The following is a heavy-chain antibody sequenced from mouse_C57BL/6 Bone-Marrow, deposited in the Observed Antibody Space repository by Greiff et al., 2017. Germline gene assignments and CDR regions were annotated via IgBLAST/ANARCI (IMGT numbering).Heavy chain of an antibody. D-gene: IGHD1-1*01. CDR1: GYTFTSYW. J-gene: IGHJ3*01. CDR2: IDPSDSYT. Sequence: QVQLQQPGAELVKPGASVKLSCKASGYTFTSYWMQWVKQRPGQGLEWIGEIDPSDSYTNYNQKFKGKAILTVDTSSSTAYMQLSSLTSEDSAVYYCARPSYYGSAYWGQGTLVTVSA. V-gene: IGHV1-50*01. CDR3: ARPSYYGSAY.